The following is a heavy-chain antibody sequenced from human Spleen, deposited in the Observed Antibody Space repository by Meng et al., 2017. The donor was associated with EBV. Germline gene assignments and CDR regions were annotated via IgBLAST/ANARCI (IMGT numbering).Heavy chain of an antibody. CDR1: GDSISRNY. J-gene: IGHJ4*02. CDR3: ARDGGYGGPDYFDF. CDR2: FSFSGTT. V-gene: IGHV4-59*01. D-gene: IGHD4-23*01. Sequence: QVKLQESGPGLVKPSETLSLTCNVSGDSISRNYWSWIRQSPGKGLEWIGYFSFSGTTVYNPSLSSRVTMSVDTSKNQFSLNLTSVTTADTAVYYCARDGGYGGPDYFDFWGQGTLVTVSS.